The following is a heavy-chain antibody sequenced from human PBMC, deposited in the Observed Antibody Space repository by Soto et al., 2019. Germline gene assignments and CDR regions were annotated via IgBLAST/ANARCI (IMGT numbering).Heavy chain of an antibody. CDR3: AVAPAGTYCGMDV. CDR2: IYYSGST. V-gene: IGHV4-31*03. Sequence: QVQLQESGPGLVKPSQTLSLTCTVSGGSISSGGYYWSWIRQHPGKGLEWIAYIYYSGSTYYNPSLTSRVTISVHKSKNQSPLNPSSVTAADTAVYYCAVAPAGTYCGMDVWGQGPTVTVSS. D-gene: IGHD6-13*01. J-gene: IGHJ6*02. CDR1: GGSISSGGYY.